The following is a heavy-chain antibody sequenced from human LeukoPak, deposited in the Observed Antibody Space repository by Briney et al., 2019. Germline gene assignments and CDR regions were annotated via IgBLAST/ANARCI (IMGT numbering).Heavy chain of an antibody. CDR1: GFTFSSYA. V-gene: IGHV3-23*01. D-gene: IGHD3-22*01. Sequence: GGSLRLSCAASGFTFSSYAMSWVRQAPGKGLEWVSAISGSGGSTYYADSVKGRFTISRDNSKNTLYLQMNSLRAEDTAVHYCAKLVKRIVVANTDYWGQGTLVTVSS. CDR2: ISGSGGST. J-gene: IGHJ4*02. CDR3: AKLVKRIVVANTDY.